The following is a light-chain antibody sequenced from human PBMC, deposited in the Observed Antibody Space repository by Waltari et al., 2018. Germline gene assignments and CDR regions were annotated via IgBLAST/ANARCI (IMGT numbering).Light chain of an antibody. CDR2: RNN. J-gene: IGLJ3*02. V-gene: IGLV1-47*01. CDR3: AAWEDSLSGPV. CDR1: SSNIGGHY. Sequence: QSVLTQPPSASDTPGQRVTIPCSGSSSNIGGHYVYWYQQLPGMAPKLLISRNNQRPSGVPDRFSGSKSGTSASLAINGLRSEDEADYYCAAWEDSLSGPVFGGGTKLTVL.